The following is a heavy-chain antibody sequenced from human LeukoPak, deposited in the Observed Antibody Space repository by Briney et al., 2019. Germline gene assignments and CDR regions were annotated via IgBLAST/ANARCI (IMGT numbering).Heavy chain of an antibody. CDR3: AIGGDSSTSCYRCFNY. CDR2: IYPGDSDT. V-gene: IGHV5-51*01. D-gene: IGHD2-2*02. Sequence: GESLKTSCKGSGYRFTNYWIGWVRQMPGEGLEWMGIIYPGDSDTRYSPSFQGQVTISADKSISTAYLQWSSLKASDTAMYFCAIGGDSSTSCYRCFNYWGQGTLVTVSS. J-gene: IGHJ4*02. CDR1: GYRFTNYW.